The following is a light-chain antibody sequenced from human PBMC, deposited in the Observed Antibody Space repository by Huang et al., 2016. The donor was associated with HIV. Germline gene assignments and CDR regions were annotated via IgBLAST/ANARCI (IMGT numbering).Light chain of an antibody. V-gene: IGKV1-27*01. J-gene: IGKJ1*01. CDR2: VAS. CDR3: QKYDSAPRT. CDR1: QVIGNS. Sequence: DIQMTQSPSSLSAFVGDTVTITCRASQVIGNSLAWYQQKPGRPPKLLIYVASTLQSGVPSRFSGSGSGTDFNLTISNLQTEDVATYYCQKYDSAPRTFGQGTRV.